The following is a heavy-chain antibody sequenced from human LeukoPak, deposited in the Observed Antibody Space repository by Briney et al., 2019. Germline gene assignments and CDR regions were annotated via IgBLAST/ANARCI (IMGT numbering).Heavy chain of an antibody. CDR1: GGSISSGGYY. D-gene: IGHD6-19*01. Sequence: SETLSLTCTVSGGSISSGGYYWSWIRQPPGKSLEWIGYIYHSGSTYYNPSLKSRVTISVDRSKNQFSLKLSSVTAADTAVYYCARDGNSSGWYLEGFVDYWGQGTLVTVSS. V-gene: IGHV4-30-2*01. J-gene: IGHJ4*02. CDR3: ARDGNSSGWYLEGFVDY. CDR2: IYHSGST.